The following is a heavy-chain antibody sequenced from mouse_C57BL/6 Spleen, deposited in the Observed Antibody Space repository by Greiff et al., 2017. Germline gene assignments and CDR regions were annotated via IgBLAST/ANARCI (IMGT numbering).Heavy chain of an antibody. J-gene: IGHJ4*01. Sequence: VQLQESGAELAKPGASVKLSCKASGYTFTSYWMHWVKQRPGQGLEWIGYINPSSGYTKYNQKFKDKATLTADNSSSTAYMQLSSLTYEDAAVYYCARSPYGNYGNYYALDYWGQGTSVTVSS. D-gene: IGHD2-1*01. CDR3: ARSPYGNYGNYYALDY. CDR2: INPSSGYT. V-gene: IGHV1-7*01. CDR1: GYTFTSYW.